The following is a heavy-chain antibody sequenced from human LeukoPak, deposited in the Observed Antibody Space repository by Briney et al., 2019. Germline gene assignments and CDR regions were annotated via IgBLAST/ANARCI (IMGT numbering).Heavy chain of an antibody. CDR2: ISGSGGST. D-gene: IGHD3-10*01. CDR1: GFTFSSYA. V-gene: IGHV3-23*01. CDR3: AKGPLSFGELLS. Sequence: GGSLRLSCAASGFTFSSYAMSWVRQAPGKGLEWVSAISGSGGSTYYADSVKGRFTISRDNSKNTLYLRTNSLRAEDTAVYYCAKGPLSFGELLSWGQGTLVTVSS. J-gene: IGHJ5*02.